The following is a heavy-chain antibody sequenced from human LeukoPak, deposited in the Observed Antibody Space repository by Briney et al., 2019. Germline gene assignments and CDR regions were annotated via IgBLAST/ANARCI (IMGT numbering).Heavy chain of an antibody. V-gene: IGHV4-39*01. CDR1: GGSISSSSYY. Sequence: SETLSLTCTDSGGSISSSSYYWGWIRQPPGKGLEWIGSIYYSGSTYYNPSLKSRVTISVDTSKKQFSLKLTSVTAADTAVYYCARRNGGRHQAFDYWGQGTLVTVSS. D-gene: IGHD1-26*01. J-gene: IGHJ4*02. CDR2: IYYSGST. CDR3: ARRNGGRHQAFDY.